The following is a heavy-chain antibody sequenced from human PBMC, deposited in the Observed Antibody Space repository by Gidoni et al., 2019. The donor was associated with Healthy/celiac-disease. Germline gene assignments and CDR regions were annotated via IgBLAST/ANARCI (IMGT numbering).Heavy chain of an antibody. J-gene: IGHJ5*02. CDR3: ARDLRSSSWLVWFDP. CDR1: GGTFSSYA. CDR2: IIPILGIA. V-gene: IGHV1-69*04. Sequence: QVQLVQSGAEVKKPGSSVKVSCKASGGTFSSYAISWVRQAPGQGLGWMGRIIPILGIANYAQKFQGRVTITADKSTSTAYMELSSLRSEDTAVYYCARDLRSSSWLVWFDPWGQGTLVTVSS. D-gene: IGHD6-13*01.